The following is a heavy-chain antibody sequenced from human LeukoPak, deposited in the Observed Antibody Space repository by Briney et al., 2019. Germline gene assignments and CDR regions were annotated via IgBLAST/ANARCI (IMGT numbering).Heavy chain of an antibody. CDR1: GLTLNTYS. CDR2: ISSSSSYI. D-gene: IGHD5-24*01. V-gene: IGHV3-21*01. CDR3: ARPARGYNGIFDY. J-gene: IGHJ4*02. Sequence: GRSLRLSCAASGLTLNTYSMNWVRQAPGKGLEWVSSISSSSSYIYYADSVKGRFTISRHNPKTSLYLQMNSLRADDTAVYYWARPARGYNGIFDYWGQGTLVTVSS.